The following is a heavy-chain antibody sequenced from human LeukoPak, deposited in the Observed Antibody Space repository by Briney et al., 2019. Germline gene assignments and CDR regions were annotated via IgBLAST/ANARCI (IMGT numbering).Heavy chain of an antibody. D-gene: IGHD1-14*01. CDR1: GFTFSGYW. J-gene: IGHJ4*02. Sequence: GGSLRLSCSASGFTFSGYWMHWVRQAPGEGLVWVSRINSDGSSTNYADSVKGRFTISRDNAKNTLFLQMNSLRAEDTAVYYCARGPGTGSAYAIFDYWGQGTLVTVSS. V-gene: IGHV3-74*01. CDR2: INSDGSST. CDR3: ARGPGTGSAYAIFDY.